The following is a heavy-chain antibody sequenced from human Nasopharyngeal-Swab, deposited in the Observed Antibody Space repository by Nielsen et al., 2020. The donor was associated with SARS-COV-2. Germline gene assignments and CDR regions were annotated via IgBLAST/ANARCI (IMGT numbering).Heavy chain of an antibody. Sequence: WIRQLPGKGLEWIGYIYRLGGTSYNPSLKSRVTISLDASNNQFSLRLSSVTAADTAMFYCARGTPFDYWGQGILVTVSS. D-gene: IGHD1-1*01. V-gene: IGHV4-31*02. CDR3: ARGTPFDY. J-gene: IGHJ4*02. CDR2: IYRLGGT.